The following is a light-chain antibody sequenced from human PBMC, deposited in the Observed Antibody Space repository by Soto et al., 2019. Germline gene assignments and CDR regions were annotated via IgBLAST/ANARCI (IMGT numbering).Light chain of an antibody. Sequence: SYELTQPPSMSVSPGQTARITCSGDALSNQYTYWYQQRPGQAPVLLIYKDSERPSGIPERFSGFSSGTTVTLTISGVQAEDEAAYYCQSADSTGVNGVFGGGTKLTVL. CDR2: KDS. CDR1: ALSNQY. CDR3: QSADSTGVNGV. J-gene: IGLJ3*02. V-gene: IGLV3-25*02.